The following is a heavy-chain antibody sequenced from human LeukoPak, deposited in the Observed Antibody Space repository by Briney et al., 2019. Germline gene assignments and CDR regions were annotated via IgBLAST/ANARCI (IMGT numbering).Heavy chain of an antibody. D-gene: IGHD2-21*01. Sequence: SETLPLTCTVSGGTISSYYWSWIRQPPGKGLEWIGYIYYSGSTNYNPSLKSRVTISVDTSKNQFSPKLSSVTAADTAVYYCARRDLFYWYFDLWGRGTLVTVSS. V-gene: IGHV4-59*08. J-gene: IGHJ2*01. CDR2: IYYSGST. CDR1: GGTISSYY. CDR3: ARRDLFYWYFDL.